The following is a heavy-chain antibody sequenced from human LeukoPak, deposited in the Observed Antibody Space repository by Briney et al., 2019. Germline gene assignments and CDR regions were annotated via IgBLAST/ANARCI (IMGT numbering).Heavy chain of an antibody. CDR1: GFTFSSYG. CDR2: IRYDGSNK. J-gene: IGHJ4*02. D-gene: IGHD1-26*01. Sequence: SGGSLRLSCAASGFTFSSYGMHWVRQAPGKGLEWVAFIRYDGSNKYYADSVKGRFTISRDNSKNTLYLQMNSLRAEDTAVYYCAKDGGSYLDYWGQGTLVTVSS. V-gene: IGHV3-30*02. CDR3: AKDGGSYLDY.